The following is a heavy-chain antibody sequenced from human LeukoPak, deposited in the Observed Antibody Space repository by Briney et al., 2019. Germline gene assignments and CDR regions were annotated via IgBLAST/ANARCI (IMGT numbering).Heavy chain of an antibody. CDR3: ARKMRGSRIVVITTPWFDP. CDR1: GGSISGGDCY. Sequence: SQTLSLTCTVSGGSISGGDCYWSWIRQPPGKGLEWIGYIYYSGSTYYNPSLKSRVTISVDTSKNQFSLKLSSVTAADTAVYYCARKMRGSRIVVITTPWFDPWGQGTLVTVSS. CDR2: IYYSGST. D-gene: IGHD3-22*01. V-gene: IGHV4-30-4*08. J-gene: IGHJ5*02.